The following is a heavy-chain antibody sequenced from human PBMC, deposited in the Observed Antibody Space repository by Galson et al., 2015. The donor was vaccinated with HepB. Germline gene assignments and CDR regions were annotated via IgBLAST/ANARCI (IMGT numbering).Heavy chain of an antibody. CDR3: ARGPYSSSSRVDYYYYYMDV. Sequence: SVKVSCKASGCTFTSYYMHWVRQAPGQGLEWMGIINPSGGSTSYAQKFQGRVTMTRDTSTSTVYMELSSLRSEDTAVYYCARGPYSSSSRVDYYYYYMDVWGKGTTVTVSS. CDR1: GCTFTSYY. CDR2: INPSGGST. V-gene: IGHV1-46*01. J-gene: IGHJ6*03. D-gene: IGHD6-6*01.